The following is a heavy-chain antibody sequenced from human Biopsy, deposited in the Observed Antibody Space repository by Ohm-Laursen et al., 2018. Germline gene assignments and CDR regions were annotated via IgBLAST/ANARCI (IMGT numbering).Heavy chain of an antibody. CDR2: MNPDSGNT. Sequence: ASVKVSCKTSGYPFTFYEINWVRQATGQGLEWLGWMNPDSGNTGSAQKFHDRVTMTMNTSINAAYLELSSLRSEDTAVYYCARFDNGFDKWGQGTLVTVSS. J-gene: IGHJ4*02. CDR3: ARFDNGFDK. V-gene: IGHV1-8*01. CDR1: GYPFTFYE. D-gene: IGHD2-8*01.